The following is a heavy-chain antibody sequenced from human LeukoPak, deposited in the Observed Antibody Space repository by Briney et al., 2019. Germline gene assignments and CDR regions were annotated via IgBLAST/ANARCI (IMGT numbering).Heavy chain of an antibody. CDR3: ARDRYCSSTSCYSRWFDP. CDR2: ISTYNGNT. J-gene: IGHJ5*02. Sequence: ASVKVSCKASGYTFTSYGISWVRQAPGQGLEWMGWISTYNGNTNYAQKLQGRVTMTTDTSTSTAYMELSSLRSEDTAVYFCARDRYCSSTSCYSRWFDPWGQGTLVTVSS. D-gene: IGHD2-2*01. V-gene: IGHV1-18*01. CDR1: GYTFTSYG.